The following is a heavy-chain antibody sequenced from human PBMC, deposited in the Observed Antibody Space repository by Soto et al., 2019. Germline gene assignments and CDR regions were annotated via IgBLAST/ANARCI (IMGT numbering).Heavy chain of an antibody. Sequence: QVQLQQWGAGLLKPSETLSLTCAVYGGSFSGYYWSWIRKPPGKGLEWIGEINHSGSTNYNPSLKSRVTISVDTSKNQFSLKLSSVTAADTAVYYCATTRRGSSWYRGNWFDPWGQGTLVTVSS. CDR3: ATTRRGSSWYRGNWFDP. CDR2: INHSGST. D-gene: IGHD6-13*01. V-gene: IGHV4-34*01. J-gene: IGHJ5*02. CDR1: GGSFSGYY.